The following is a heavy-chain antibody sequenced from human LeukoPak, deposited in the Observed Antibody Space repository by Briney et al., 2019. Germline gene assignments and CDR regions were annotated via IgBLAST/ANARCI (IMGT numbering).Heavy chain of an antibody. V-gene: IGHV4-59*01. D-gene: IGHD5-12*01. CDR3: ARSYGVIVATGWYFDL. CDR2: IYYSGST. J-gene: IGHJ2*01. Sequence: SETLSLTCTVSGGSISSYYWSWLRQPPGKGLEWIGYIYYSGSTNYNPSLKSRVTISVDTSKNQFSLKLSSVTAADTAVYYCARSYGVIVATGWYFDLWGRGTLVTVSS. CDR1: GGSISSYY.